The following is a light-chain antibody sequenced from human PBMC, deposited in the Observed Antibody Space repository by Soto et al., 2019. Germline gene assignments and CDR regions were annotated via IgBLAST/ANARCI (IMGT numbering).Light chain of an antibody. Sequence: EIVLTQSPATLSLSPGERATLSCRASQSVSSYLAWYQQKPGQAPRLLIYDASTSATGITARFSGSGSGTDFTLTISSLEPEDFAVYYCQQRSNWLTFGGGTKVEIK. CDR1: QSVSSY. CDR2: DAS. CDR3: QQRSNWLT. J-gene: IGKJ4*01. V-gene: IGKV3-11*01.